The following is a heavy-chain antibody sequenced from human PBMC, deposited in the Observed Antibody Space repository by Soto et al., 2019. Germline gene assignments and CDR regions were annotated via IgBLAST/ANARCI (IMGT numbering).Heavy chain of an antibody. J-gene: IGHJ6*04. CDR1: GFTFSSYW. CDR2: IKQDGSEE. D-gene: IGHD6-6*01. V-gene: IGHV3-7*01. CDR3: AREIAARL. Sequence: EVQLVESGGGLVQPGGSLRLSCAASGFTFSSYWMSWFRQAPGKGLEWVANIKQDGSEETYVDSVKGRFTISRDNAKHALYLPMNSLRVEDTAVYYCAREIAARLWGKGTTVTVSS.